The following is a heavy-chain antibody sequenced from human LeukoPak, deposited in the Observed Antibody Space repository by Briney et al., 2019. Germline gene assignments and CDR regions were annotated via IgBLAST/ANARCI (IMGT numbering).Heavy chain of an antibody. CDR2: ISSSSGYI. D-gene: IGHD2-15*01. Sequence: GGSLRLSCAASGFTFSIYSMNWVRQAPGKGLEWVSSISSSSGYIYYADSVKGRFTISRDNAKNSLYLQMNSLRAEDTAVYYCARDRHCSGGSCYTYYFDYWGQGTLVTVSS. V-gene: IGHV3-21*01. CDR1: GFTFSIYS. J-gene: IGHJ4*02. CDR3: ARDRHCSGGSCYTYYFDY.